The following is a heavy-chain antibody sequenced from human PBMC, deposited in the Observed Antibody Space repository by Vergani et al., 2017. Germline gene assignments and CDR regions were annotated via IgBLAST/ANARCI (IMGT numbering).Heavy chain of an antibody. CDR3: AREMYYYDSSGTGDVYYFDY. V-gene: IGHV1-46*01. CDR2: INPSGGST. Sequence: QVQLVQSGAEVKKPGASVKVSCKASGYTFTSYYMHWVRQAPGQGFEWMGIINPSGGSTSYAQKFQGRVTMTRDTSTSTVYMELSSLRSEDTAVYYCAREMYYYDSSGTGDVYYFDYWGQGTLVTVSS. D-gene: IGHD3-22*01. J-gene: IGHJ4*02. CDR1: GYTFTSYY.